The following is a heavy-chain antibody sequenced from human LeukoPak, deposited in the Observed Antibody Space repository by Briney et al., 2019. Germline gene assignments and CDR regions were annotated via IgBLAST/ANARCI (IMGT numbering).Heavy chain of an antibody. CDR1: GGSIYSSNYY. D-gene: IGHD2-2*02. Sequence: PSETLSLTCTVSGGSIYSSNYYWGWIRQPPGKGLEWIGTIYYSGSTYYNPSLKSRVTISVDTSKNQFSLKLSSVTAADTAVYYCARPATYCSSTSCYSRGYFDYWGQGTLVTVSS. CDR2: IYYSGST. V-gene: IGHV4-39*01. J-gene: IGHJ4*02. CDR3: ARPATYCSSTSCYSRGYFDY.